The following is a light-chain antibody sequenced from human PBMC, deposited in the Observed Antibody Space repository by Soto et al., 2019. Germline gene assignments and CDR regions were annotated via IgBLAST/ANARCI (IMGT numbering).Light chain of an antibody. CDR3: QRLDSYSIFT. CDR2: GAS. Sequence: EIVMTQSPATLSVSPGERATLSCRASQSVSNNLAWYQQKPGQAPRLLIYGASTRATGIPARFSGSGSGTDFTLTITSLQSEDFAVYYCQRLDSYSIFTFGPGTKVDI. V-gene: IGKV3-15*01. J-gene: IGKJ3*01. CDR1: QSVSNN.